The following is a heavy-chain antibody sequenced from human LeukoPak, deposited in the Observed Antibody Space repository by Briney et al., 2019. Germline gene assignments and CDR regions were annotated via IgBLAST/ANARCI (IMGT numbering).Heavy chain of an antibody. CDR2: ISSNGGST. V-gene: IGHV3-64*01. D-gene: IGHD3-3*01. J-gene: IGHJ4*02. CDR3: ARARDFWSGYDY. CDR1: GFTFSSYA. Sequence: GGSLRLSCAASGFTFSSYAMHWVRQAPGKGLEYVSAISSNGGSTYYANSVKGRFTISRDNSKNTLYLQMGSLRAEDMAVYYRARARDFWSGYDYWGQGTLVTVSS.